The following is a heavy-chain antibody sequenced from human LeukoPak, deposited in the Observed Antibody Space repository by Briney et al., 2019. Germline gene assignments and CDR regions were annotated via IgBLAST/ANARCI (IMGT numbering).Heavy chain of an antibody. CDR3: ARYGASLGFQH. Sequence: ASVKVSCKASGYTFTSYYMHWVRQAPGQGLEWMGIINPSGGSTSYAQKFQGRATMTRDTSTSTVYMELSILRSEDTAVHDCARYGASLGFQHWGQGTLVTVSS. CDR2: INPSGGST. J-gene: IGHJ1*01. V-gene: IGHV1-46*01. CDR1: GYTFTSYY. D-gene: IGHD4-17*01.